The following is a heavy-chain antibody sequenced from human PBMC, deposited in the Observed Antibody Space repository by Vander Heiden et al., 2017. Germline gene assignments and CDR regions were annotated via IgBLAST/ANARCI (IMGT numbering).Heavy chain of an antibody. CDR2: ISGSGGST. CDR3: AKTPDVFYFDY. J-gene: IGHJ4*02. D-gene: IGHD3-10*02. Sequence: EFQLLESGGGLVQPGGSLKLSCAPSGFTFGSYAMSWVRQAPGKGLEWVSAISGSGGSTYYADSVKGRFTISRDNSKNTLYLQMNSLRAEDTAVYYCAKTPDVFYFDYWGQGTLVTVSS. V-gene: IGHV3-23*01. CDR1: GFTFGSYA.